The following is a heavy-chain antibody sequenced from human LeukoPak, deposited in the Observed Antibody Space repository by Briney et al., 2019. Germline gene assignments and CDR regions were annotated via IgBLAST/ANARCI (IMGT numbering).Heavy chain of an antibody. CDR3: ARVPGGGDFYFDY. CDR2: IYSGGST. Sequence: GGSLRLSCAASGFTVSSNYMSWVRQAPGKGLEWVSAIYSGGSTYYADSVKGRFTISRDNSKNTLYLQMNSLRAENTAVYYCARVPGGGDFYFDYWGQGTLVTVSS. CDR1: GFTVSSNY. D-gene: IGHD2-21*02. V-gene: IGHV3-53*01. J-gene: IGHJ4*02.